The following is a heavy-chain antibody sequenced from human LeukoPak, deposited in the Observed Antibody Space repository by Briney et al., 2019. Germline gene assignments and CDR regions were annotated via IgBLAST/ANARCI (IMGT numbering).Heavy chain of an antibody. D-gene: IGHD6-19*01. J-gene: IGHJ4*02. CDR3: ARLKYSSGWYYFDY. CDR2: IYYSGST. CDR1: GFSFNYAW. V-gene: IGHV4-59*01. Sequence: GSLRLSCAASGFSFNYAWMSWVRQAPGKGLEWIGYIYYSGSTNYNPSLKSRVTISVDTSKNQFSLKLSSVTAADTAVYYCARLKYSSGWYYFDYWGQGTLVTVSS.